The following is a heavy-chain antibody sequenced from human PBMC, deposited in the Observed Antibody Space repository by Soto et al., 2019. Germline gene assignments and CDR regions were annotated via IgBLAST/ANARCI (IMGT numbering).Heavy chain of an antibody. CDR1: GGSIFSSY. Sequence: SETLSLTCTVSGGSIFSSYWTWIRQPPGKGLEWIGNVYYSGSTNYNPSLKSRITISVDTSKNQFSLNLSSVTAADTAVYYCARVQAASSWFDPWGQGTLVTVSS. V-gene: IGHV4-59*01. CDR2: VYYSGST. D-gene: IGHD2-15*01. J-gene: IGHJ5*02. CDR3: ARVQAASSWFDP.